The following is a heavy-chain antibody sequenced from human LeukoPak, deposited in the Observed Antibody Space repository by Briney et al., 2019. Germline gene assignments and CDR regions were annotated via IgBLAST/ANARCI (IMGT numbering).Heavy chain of an antibody. CDR2: INHSGST. Sequence: SETLSLTCAVSGGSFSGYYWSWIRQPPGKGLEWIGEINHSGSTNYNPSLKSRVTISVDTSKNQFSLKLSSVTAADTAAYYCARGGSPVGATNDYWGQGTLVTVSS. CDR3: ARGGSPVGATNDY. D-gene: IGHD1-26*01. J-gene: IGHJ4*02. V-gene: IGHV4-34*01. CDR1: GGSFSGYY.